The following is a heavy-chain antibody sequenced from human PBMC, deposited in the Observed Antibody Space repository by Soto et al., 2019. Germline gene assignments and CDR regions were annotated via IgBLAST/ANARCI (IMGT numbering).Heavy chain of an antibody. CDR3: ASNSYGYIFYEY. D-gene: IGHD5-18*01. CDR1: GGSISSGDYY. Sequence: SETLSLTCTVSGGSISSGDYYWSWIRQPPGKGLKWIGYIYYSGSTYYNPSLKSRVTISVDTSKNQFSLKLSSVTAADTAVYYCASNSYGYIFYEYWGQGTLVTVSS. J-gene: IGHJ4*02. CDR2: IYYSGST. V-gene: IGHV4-30-4*01.